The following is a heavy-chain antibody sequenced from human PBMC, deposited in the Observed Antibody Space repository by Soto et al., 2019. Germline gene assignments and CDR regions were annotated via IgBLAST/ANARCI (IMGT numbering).Heavy chain of an antibody. J-gene: IGHJ4*02. CDR2: ISANGQGI. V-gene: IGHV3-23*01. Sequence: GGSLRLSCAASGFTFNNYAMSWVRQAPGKGLEWVSAISANGQGIYYADSVKGRFIISRDSPKNTVFLHMDSLTAEDTAVYYCAKDRNYPRYQFHNWGQGTLVTVSS. D-gene: IGHD2-2*01. CDR3: AKDRNYPRYQFHN. CDR1: GFTFNNYA.